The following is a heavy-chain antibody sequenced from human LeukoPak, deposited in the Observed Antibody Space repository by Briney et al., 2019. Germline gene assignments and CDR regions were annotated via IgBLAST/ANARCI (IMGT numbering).Heavy chain of an antibody. D-gene: IGHD5-24*01. CDR1: GFSFSGYG. Sequence: GRSLRLSCAASGFSFSGYGMHWVRQAPGKGLEWVAVIWYDGSNKYYADSAKGRFTISRDNSKNTLYLQMNSLRAEDTAVYYCARDPRGSLDDWGQGTLVTVSS. CDR3: ARDPRGSLDD. J-gene: IGHJ4*02. V-gene: IGHV3-33*01. CDR2: IWYDGSNK.